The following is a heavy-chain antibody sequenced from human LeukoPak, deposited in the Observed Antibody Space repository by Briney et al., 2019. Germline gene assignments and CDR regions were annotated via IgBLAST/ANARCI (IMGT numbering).Heavy chain of an antibody. CDR3: ALHRIAVAGLGDY. D-gene: IGHD6-19*01. CDR1: GLTFSSYW. V-gene: IGHV3-7*01. Sequence: GGSLRLSCAASGLTFSSYWMSWVHQAPGKGLEWVANIKQDGSEKYYVDSVKGRFTISRDNAKNSLYLQMNSLRAEDTGVYYCALHRIAVAGLGDYWGQGTLVTVSS. J-gene: IGHJ4*02. CDR2: IKQDGSEK.